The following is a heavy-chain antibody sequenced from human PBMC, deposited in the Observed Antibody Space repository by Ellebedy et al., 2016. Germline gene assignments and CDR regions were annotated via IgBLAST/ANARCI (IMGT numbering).Heavy chain of an antibody. J-gene: IGHJ2*01. CDR1: GGSVSSGSYY. V-gene: IGHV4-61*01. D-gene: IGHD2-2*01. CDR3: ARVTIVVVPAAHWYFDL. Sequence: SETLSLTXTVSGGSVSSGSYYWSWIRQPPGKGLEWIGYIYYSGSTNYNPSLKSRVTISVDTSKNQFSLKLSSVTAADTAVYYCARVTIVVVPAAHWYFDLWGRGTLVTVSS. CDR2: IYYSGST.